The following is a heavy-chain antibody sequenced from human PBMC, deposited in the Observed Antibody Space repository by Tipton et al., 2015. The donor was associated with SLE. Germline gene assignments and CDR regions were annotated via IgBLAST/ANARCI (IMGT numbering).Heavy chain of an antibody. V-gene: IGHV1-2*02. CDR2: INPNSGGT. CDR1: GYTFTGYY. J-gene: IGHJ5*02. Sequence: QSGAEVKKPGASVKVSCKASGYTFTGYYMHWVRQAPGQGLEWMGWINPNSGGTNYAQKLQGRVTMTTDTSTSTAYMELRSLRSDDTAAYYCARVGRVLEWLFPWGQGTLVTVSS. CDR3: ARVGRVLEWLFP. D-gene: IGHD3-3*01.